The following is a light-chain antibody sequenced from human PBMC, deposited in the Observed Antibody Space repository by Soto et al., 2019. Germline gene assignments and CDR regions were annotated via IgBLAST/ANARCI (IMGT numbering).Light chain of an antibody. V-gene: IGKV3-20*01. CDR1: QRVXSSN. J-gene: IGKJ1*01. Sequence: ETELTQCAGTLSLSPGERGTLSCRASQRVXSSNLAWYSQKPGQAPRLRXASTSSMARGSPDRLSGTGSVTDFTLTISRLDHDDFAVYYCQQYGNAPWTFGQGTKVDIK. CDR2: STS. CDR3: QQYGNAPWT.